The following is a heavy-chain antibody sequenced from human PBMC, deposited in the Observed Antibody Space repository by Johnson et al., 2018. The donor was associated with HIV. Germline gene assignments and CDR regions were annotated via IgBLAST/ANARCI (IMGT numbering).Heavy chain of an antibody. J-gene: IGHJ3*02. CDR1: GFTFTSYT. Sequence: QVQLVESGGGVVQPGRSLRLSCAASGFTFTSYTMHWVRQAPGKGLEWVALISYDGSNKYYADSVTGRFTISRDNSKNTLYLQMNSLRAEDTAVFYCAKIVATSDDVFDIWGQGTKVTVSS. CDR3: AKIVATSDDVFDI. V-gene: IGHV3-30-3*02. CDR2: ISYDGSNK. D-gene: IGHD5-12*01.